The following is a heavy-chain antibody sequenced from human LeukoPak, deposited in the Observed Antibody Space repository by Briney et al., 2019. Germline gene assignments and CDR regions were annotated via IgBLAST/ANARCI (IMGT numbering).Heavy chain of an antibody. Sequence: SETLSLTRTVSGGSISSGGYYWSWIHQHPGKGLEWIGYIYYSGSTYYNPSLKSRVTISVDTSKNQFSLKLSSVTAADTAVYYCARDRGTYYYDSSGSPGGAFDIWGQGTMVTVSS. CDR2: IYYSGST. V-gene: IGHV4-31*03. D-gene: IGHD3-22*01. CDR1: GGSISSGGYY. J-gene: IGHJ3*02. CDR3: ARDRGTYYYDSSGSPGGAFDI.